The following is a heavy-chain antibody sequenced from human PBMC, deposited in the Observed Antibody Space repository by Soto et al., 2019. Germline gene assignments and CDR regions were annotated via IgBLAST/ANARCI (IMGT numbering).Heavy chain of an antibody. CDR1: GGSISSSSYY. J-gene: IGHJ6*01. CDR2: IYYSGST. CDR3: ARRVGKQWPMGIAV. Sequence: QLQLQESGPGLVKPSETLSLTCTVSGGSISSSSYYWGWIRQPPGKGLEWIGSIYYSGSTYYNPSRNSRVPLPGGTAKNPFSLRLSSVASAHTTGDDCARRVGKQWPMGIAVWGQGTTVTVSS. D-gene: IGHD6-19*01. V-gene: IGHV4-39*01.